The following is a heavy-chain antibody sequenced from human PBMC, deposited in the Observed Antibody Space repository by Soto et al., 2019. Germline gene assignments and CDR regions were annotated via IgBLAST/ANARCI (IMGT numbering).Heavy chain of an antibody. CDR1: GYTFTSYG. D-gene: IGHD6-13*01. CDR3: ARDLRGYSSSWLNGYYFDY. V-gene: IGHV1-18*01. CDR2: ISAYNGNT. J-gene: IGHJ4*02. Sequence: GASLKVSCKASGYTFTSYGISWVRQAPGQGLEWMGWISAYNGNTNYAQKLQGRVTMTTDTSTSTAYMELRSLRSDDTAVYYCARDLRGYSSSWLNGYYFDYWGQGTLVTVSS.